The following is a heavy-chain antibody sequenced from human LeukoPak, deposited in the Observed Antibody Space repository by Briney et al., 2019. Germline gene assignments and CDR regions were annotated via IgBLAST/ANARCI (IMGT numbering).Heavy chain of an antibody. D-gene: IGHD5-18*01. Sequence: PSETLSLTCTVSGGSISSYYWSWIRQPPGKGLEWIGHIYYSGSTNYNPSLKSRVTISVDTSKNQFSLKLSSVTAADTAVYYCARGKEYSYGYNYYYYMDVWGKGTTVTVSS. CDR3: ARGKEYSYGYNYYYYMDV. CDR2: IYYSGST. V-gene: IGHV4-59*01. J-gene: IGHJ6*03. CDR1: GGSISSYY.